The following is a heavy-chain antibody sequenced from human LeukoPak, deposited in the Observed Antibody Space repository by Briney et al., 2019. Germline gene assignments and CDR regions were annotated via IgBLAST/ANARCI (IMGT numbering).Heavy chain of an antibody. CDR3: AREEYYYDSSGYSFFDY. Sequence: HPGGSLRLSCAASGFTFSSYAMHWVRQAPGKGLEWVAVISYDGSKKYYADSVKGRFTISRDNSKNTLYLQMNSLRAEDTAVYYCAREEYYYDSSGYSFFDYWGQGTLVTVSS. J-gene: IGHJ4*02. V-gene: IGHV3-30-3*01. D-gene: IGHD3-22*01. CDR1: GFTFSSYA. CDR2: ISYDGSKK.